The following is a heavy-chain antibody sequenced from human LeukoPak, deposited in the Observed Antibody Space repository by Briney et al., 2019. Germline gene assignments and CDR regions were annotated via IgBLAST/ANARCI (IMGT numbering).Heavy chain of an antibody. V-gene: IGHV3-48*03. CDR1: RFIFSSYE. CDR2: ISSSGDII. Sequence: GGSLRLSCAASRFIFSSYEMNWVRQAPGKGLEWLSYISSSGDIIHYADSVKGRFTISRDNAKNALYLQMNSLRAEDTAVYYCARDATPQYSSGWVFFDYWGHGTLVTVSS. D-gene: IGHD6-19*01. CDR3: ARDATPQYSSGWVFFDY. J-gene: IGHJ4*01.